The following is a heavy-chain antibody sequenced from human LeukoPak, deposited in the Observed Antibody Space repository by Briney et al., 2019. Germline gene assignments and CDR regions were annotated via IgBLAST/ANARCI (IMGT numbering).Heavy chain of an antibody. CDR2: IYYSGST. D-gene: IGHD3-22*01. CDR1: GGSISSGDYY. J-gene: IGHJ4*02. V-gene: IGHV4-30-4*01. Sequence: SGTLSLTCTVSGGSISSGDYYWSWIRQPPGKGLEWIGYIYYSGSTYYNPSLKSRVTISVDTSKNQFSLKLSSVTAADTAVYYCAYGTDSSGYPLDYWGQGTLVTVSS. CDR3: AYGTDSSGYPLDY.